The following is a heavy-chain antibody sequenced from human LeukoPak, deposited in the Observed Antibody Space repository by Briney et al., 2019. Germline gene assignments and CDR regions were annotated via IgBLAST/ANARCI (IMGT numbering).Heavy chain of an antibody. D-gene: IGHD3-22*01. CDR1: GFTFSTYS. J-gene: IGHJ4*02. V-gene: IGHV3-21*04. CDR2: ISSSSSYI. CDR3: AKAKKSSGYYQRYFDY. Sequence: GGSLRLSCAVSGFTFSTYSMNWVRQAPGKGLEWVSSISSSSSYIYYADSVKGRFTISRDNSKNTLYLQMNSLRAEDTAVYYCAKAKKSSGYYQRYFDYWAREPWSPSPQ.